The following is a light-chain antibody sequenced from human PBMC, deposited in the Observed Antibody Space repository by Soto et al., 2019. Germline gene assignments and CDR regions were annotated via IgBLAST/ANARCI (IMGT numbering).Light chain of an antibody. CDR3: QQYGDSPFT. V-gene: IGKV3-20*01. CDR1: QSVYINS. Sequence: EVVLTQSPGTLSLSPGESATLSCRASQSVYINSLAWYQHKRGRAPRLLIYGASTRATAVPDRFTGSGPGTDFALTISSLEPEDAAVYYCQQYGDSPFTFGPGTNLDIK. J-gene: IGKJ2*01. CDR2: GAS.